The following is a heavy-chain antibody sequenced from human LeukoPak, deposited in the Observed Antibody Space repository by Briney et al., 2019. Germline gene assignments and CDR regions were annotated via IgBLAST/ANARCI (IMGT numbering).Heavy chain of an antibody. V-gene: IGHV3-43*02. D-gene: IGHD3-10*01. Sequence: ETGGSLRLSCAASGFTFADYAMHWVRQTPGKGLEWVSLFSGDGYDTYYADSVKGRFTISRDNSKNSLYLQMNSLRTEDTAFYYCAKVGGSGGYYRNWFDPWGQGTLVAVSS. CDR3: AKVGGSGGYYRNWFDP. J-gene: IGHJ5*02. CDR1: GFTFADYA. CDR2: FSGDGYDT.